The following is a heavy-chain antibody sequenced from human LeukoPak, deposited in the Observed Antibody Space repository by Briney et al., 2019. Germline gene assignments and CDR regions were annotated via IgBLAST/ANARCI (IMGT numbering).Heavy chain of an antibody. CDR2: ISAYNGNT. Sequence: ASVKVSCKASGYTFTNYGISWVRQAPGQGLEWMGWISAYNGNTNYAQKLQGRVTMTTDTSTSTAYMELRSLRSEDTAVYYCARVGSPQTYYDSSGFIDWGQGTLVTVSS. D-gene: IGHD3-22*01. CDR3: ARVGSPQTYYDSSGFID. V-gene: IGHV1-18*01. CDR1: GYTFTNYG. J-gene: IGHJ4*02.